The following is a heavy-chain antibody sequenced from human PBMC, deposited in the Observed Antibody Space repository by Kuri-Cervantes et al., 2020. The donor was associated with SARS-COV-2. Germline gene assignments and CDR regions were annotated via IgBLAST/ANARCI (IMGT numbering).Heavy chain of an antibody. CDR2: INHSGGT. Sequence: SETLSLTCAVYGGSFSDYQCNWVRQAPGKGLEWIGEINHSGGTNYNSSLKSRVTISVDTSKNQISLKVASVTAADTAVYYCARGLIGLVPAPVLGLGPFYSYFNMDVWGQGTTVTVSS. J-gene: IGHJ6*02. CDR1: GGSFSDYQ. CDR3: ARGLIGLVPAPVLGLGPFYSYFNMDV. V-gene: IGHV4-34*01. D-gene: IGHD2-2*01.